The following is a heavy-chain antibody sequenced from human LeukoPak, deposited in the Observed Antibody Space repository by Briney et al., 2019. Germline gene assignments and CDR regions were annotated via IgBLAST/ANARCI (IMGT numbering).Heavy chain of an antibody. CDR3: ATAGGYYYDGSGYYWFSY. Sequence: ASVKVSCKVSGYTLTELSMHWVRQAPGKGLEWMGGFDPEDGETIYAQKFQGRVTMTEDTSTDTAYMELSSLRSEDTAVYYCATAGGYYYDGSGYYWFSYWGQGTLVTVSS. V-gene: IGHV1-24*01. CDR2: FDPEDGET. CDR1: GYTLTELS. J-gene: IGHJ4*02. D-gene: IGHD3-22*01.